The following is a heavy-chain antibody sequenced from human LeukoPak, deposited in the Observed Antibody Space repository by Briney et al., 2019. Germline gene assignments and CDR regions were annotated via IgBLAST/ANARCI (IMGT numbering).Heavy chain of an antibody. D-gene: IGHD6-13*01. CDR1: GYTFTGYC. V-gene: IGHV1-2*02. Sequence: ASVKVSCKASGYTFTGYCLHWVRQAPGQGLEWMGWINPNSGGTNYAQMFQGRVNMTWDTSISTAYMELGRLRSDDTAVYYCASSSPHFYSWFDPWGQGTLVTVSS. CDR2: INPNSGGT. J-gene: IGHJ5*02. CDR3: ASSSPHFYSWFDP.